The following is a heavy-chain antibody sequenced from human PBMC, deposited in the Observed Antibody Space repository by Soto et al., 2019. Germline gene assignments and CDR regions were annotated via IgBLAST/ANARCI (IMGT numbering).Heavy chain of an antibody. V-gene: IGHV4-31*03. CDR3: ARESPGLVPPNWYDP. CDR1: GGSISSGGYY. Sequence: SETLSLTCTVSGGSISSGGYYWSWIRQHPGKGLEWIGYIYYSGSTYYNPSLKSRVTISVDTSKNQFSLKLSSVTAADTAVYYCARESPGLVPPNWYDPWGQGTLVTVSS. CDR2: IYYSGST. J-gene: IGHJ5*02. D-gene: IGHD4-17*01.